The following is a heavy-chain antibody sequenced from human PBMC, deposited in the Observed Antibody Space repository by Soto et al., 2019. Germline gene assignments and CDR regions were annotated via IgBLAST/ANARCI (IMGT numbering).Heavy chain of an antibody. J-gene: IGHJ4*02. CDR3: ARGVDRQWADY. CDR1: GGSINGYF. D-gene: IGHD6-19*01. V-gene: IGHV4-59*01. CDR2: IFYSGST. Sequence: PSETLSPTCTVSGGSINGYFWTWIRQPPGKGLEWIGYIFYSGSTNYNPSLKSRVSISLHTSKNQFSLKLNSVTAADTAVYYCARGVDRQWADYWGQGTLVTVSS.